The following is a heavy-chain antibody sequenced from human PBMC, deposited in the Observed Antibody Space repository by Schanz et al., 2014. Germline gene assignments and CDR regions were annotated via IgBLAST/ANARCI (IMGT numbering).Heavy chain of an antibody. CDR2: IYSRGSS. CDR3: ARDRGHGDLPGDI. Sequence: QVQLQESGPGLVKPSQTLSLTCTVSGGSVSSGGDYWSWVRQPAGKGLEWIGRIYSRGSSTYNPSLKRRVTISIDTSNNQFSLNLSSATAADTAVYYCARDRGHGDLPGDIWGQGTMVTVSS. D-gene: IGHD4-17*01. V-gene: IGHV4-61*02. CDR1: GGSVSSGGDY. J-gene: IGHJ3*02.